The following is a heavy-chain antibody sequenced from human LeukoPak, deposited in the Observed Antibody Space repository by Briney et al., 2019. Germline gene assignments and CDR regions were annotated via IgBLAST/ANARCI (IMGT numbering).Heavy chain of an antibody. CDR1: GFTFYDYY. CDR2: ISSSGGHT. Sequence: GASLRHSCAASGFTFYDYYRSWIRQAPGKGLEWVSFISSSGGHTNYADSVKGRFTISRDNAKNSLYLQMNSLRAEDTAVYYCARNPGPGTLANWSQGTLVTVSS. CDR3: ARNPGPGTLAN. J-gene: IGHJ4*02. V-gene: IGHV3-11*06. D-gene: IGHD6-13*01.